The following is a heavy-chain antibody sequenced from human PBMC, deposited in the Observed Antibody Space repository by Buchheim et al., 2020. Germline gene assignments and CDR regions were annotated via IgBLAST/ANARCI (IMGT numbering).Heavy chain of an antibody. CDR3: ARDCRSSSSEHAGMDV. J-gene: IGHJ6*03. Sequence: QVQLVQSGAEVKKPGASVKVSCKASGYTFTTYGISWVRQAPGQGLEWMGIIFPSDGSTTYAQKFQGRVTMTRDTSTTTAYMELRSLRSEDTAVYYCARDCRSSSSEHAGMDVWGKGTT. CDR2: IFPSDGST. V-gene: IGHV1-18*04. D-gene: IGHD6-6*01. CDR1: GYTFTTYG.